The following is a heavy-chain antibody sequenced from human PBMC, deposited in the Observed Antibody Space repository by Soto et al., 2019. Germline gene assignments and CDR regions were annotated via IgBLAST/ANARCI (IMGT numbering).Heavy chain of an antibody. CDR2: TYYRSKWYN. J-gene: IGHJ6*02. CDR3: ARDDVVPAARYYYYGMDV. V-gene: IGHV6-1*01. D-gene: IGHD2-2*01. Sequence: SQTLSLTSAISGDSVSSNSAAWNWIRQSPSRGLEWLGRTYYRSKWYNDYAVSVKSRITINPDTSKNQFSLQLNSVTPEDTAVYYCARDDVVPAARYYYYGMDVWGQGTTVTVSS. CDR1: GDSVSSNSAA.